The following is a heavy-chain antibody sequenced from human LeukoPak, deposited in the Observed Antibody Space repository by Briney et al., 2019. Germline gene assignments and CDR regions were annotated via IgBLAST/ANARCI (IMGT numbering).Heavy chain of an antibody. V-gene: IGHV3-23*01. J-gene: IGHJ5*01. Sequence: GGSLRLSCAASGFTFISYAMSWVRQPPGKGLEWVSAISGSGGSTYYADSVKGRFTISRDTSKNTLYLQMTSRTRPDTAVYYCAKGGRDYGDYAPDSWGQGILVTVSS. CDR1: GFTFISYA. CDR3: AKGGRDYGDYAPDS. D-gene: IGHD4-17*01. CDR2: ISGSGGST.